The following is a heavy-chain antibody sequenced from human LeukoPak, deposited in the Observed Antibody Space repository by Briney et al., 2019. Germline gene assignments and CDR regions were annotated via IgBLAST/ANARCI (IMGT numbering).Heavy chain of an antibody. CDR1: GFTFSSYA. J-gene: IGHJ6*03. V-gene: IGHV3-23*01. CDR2: ISGSGGST. D-gene: IGHD2-2*01. Sequence: PGGSLRLSCAASGFTFSSYAMSWVRQAPGKGPEWVSAISGSGGSTYYADSVKGRFTISRDNSKNTLFLQMNGLRAEDTAVYYCAKRGGYCSSASCYYYYYMDVWGKGTTVTVSS. CDR3: AKRGGYCSSASCYYYYYMDV.